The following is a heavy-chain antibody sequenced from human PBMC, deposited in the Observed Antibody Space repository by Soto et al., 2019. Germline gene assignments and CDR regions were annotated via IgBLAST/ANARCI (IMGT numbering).Heavy chain of an antibody. CDR1: GYTFTGHD. D-gene: IGHD3-16*02. CDR2: IKTNGGAT. Sequence: GASVKVSCKASGYTFTGHDLHWVRQAPGQGLEWIGWIKTNGGATKYARKFQGRFTMTRDTSTTTAYLELHSLRAEDTAVYYCAKVPMITFGGVIVKVTFDYWGQGTLVTVSS. J-gene: IGHJ4*02. V-gene: IGHV1-2*02. CDR3: AKVPMITFGGVIVKVTFDY.